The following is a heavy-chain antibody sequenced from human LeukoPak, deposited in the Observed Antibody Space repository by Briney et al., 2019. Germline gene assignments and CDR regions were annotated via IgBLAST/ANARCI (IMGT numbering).Heavy chain of an antibody. CDR3: ARPLTGTFDY. V-gene: IGHV4-39*07. Sequence: SETLSLTCTVSGGSISSSSYYWGWIRQPPGKGLEWIGEINHSGSTNYNPSLKSRVTISVDTSKNQFSLKLSSVTAADTAVYYCARPLTGTFDYWGQGTLVTVSS. CDR1: GGSISSSSYY. D-gene: IGHD3-9*01. CDR2: INHSGST. J-gene: IGHJ4*02.